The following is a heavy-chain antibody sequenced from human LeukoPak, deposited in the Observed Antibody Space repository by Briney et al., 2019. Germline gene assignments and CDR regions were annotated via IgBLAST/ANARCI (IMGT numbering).Heavy chain of an antibody. CDR2: INHSGST. CDR3: ARGLWYYDSSNYFDY. J-gene: IGHJ4*02. Sequence: AETLSLTCAVSGGSFSGYYWSWIRPPPGKGLEWMGDINHSGSTNYNPSLLSRVTISVDTSKIQLSLKLSSVTAADTAVYYCARGLWYYDSSNYFDYWGQGTLVTVSS. V-gene: IGHV4-34*01. CDR1: GGSFSGYY. D-gene: IGHD3-22*01.